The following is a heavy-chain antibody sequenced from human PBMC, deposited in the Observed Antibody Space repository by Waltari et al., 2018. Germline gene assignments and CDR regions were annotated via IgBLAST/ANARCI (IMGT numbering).Heavy chain of an antibody. Sequence: QLQLQESGPGLVKPSETLSLTCTVSGGSISSSSYYWGWIRQPPGKGLEWIGSIYYSGSTYYNPSLKSRVTISVDTSKNQFSLKLSSVTAADTAVYYCAREGQYSGSTFDYWGQGTLVTVSS. J-gene: IGHJ4*02. V-gene: IGHV4-39*07. CDR3: AREGQYSGSTFDY. CDR1: GGSISSSSYY. CDR2: IYYSGST. D-gene: IGHD5-12*01.